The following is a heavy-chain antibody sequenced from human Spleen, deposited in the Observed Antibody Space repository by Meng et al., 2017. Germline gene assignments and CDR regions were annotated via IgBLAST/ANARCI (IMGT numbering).Heavy chain of an antibody. CDR1: GYTFTSYG. CDR2: ISAYNGNT. CDR3: ARAVGTLPRARWFDP. Sequence: ASVKVSCKASGYTFTSYGIRWVRQAPGQGLEWMGWISAYNGNTNYAQKLQGRVTMTTDTSTSTAYMELRSLRSDDTAVYYCARAVGTLPRARWFDPWGQGTLVTVSS. D-gene: IGHD3-10*01. J-gene: IGHJ5*02. V-gene: IGHV1-18*01.